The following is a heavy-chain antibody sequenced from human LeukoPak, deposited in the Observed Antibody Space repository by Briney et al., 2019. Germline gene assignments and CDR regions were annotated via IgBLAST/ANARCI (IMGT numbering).Heavy chain of an antibody. CDR2: INPKSGGT. CDR1: GYTFTGYY. Sequence: ASVKVSCKASGYTFTGYYMHWVRQAPGQGLEWMGWINPKSGGTNYAQKFQGWVTMTRDTSISTAYMELSRLRSDDTAVYYCARMKPGIAVARIGFDIWGQGTMVTVSS. D-gene: IGHD6-19*01. J-gene: IGHJ3*02. V-gene: IGHV1-2*04. CDR3: ARMKPGIAVARIGFDI.